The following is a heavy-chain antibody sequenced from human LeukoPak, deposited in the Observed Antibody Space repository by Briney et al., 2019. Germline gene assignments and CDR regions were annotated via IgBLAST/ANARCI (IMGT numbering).Heavy chain of an antibody. J-gene: IGHJ4*02. V-gene: IGHV3-48*01. Sequence: GGSLRLSCAASGFTFSSYSMNWVRQAPGKGLEWVSYISSSSSTIYYADSVKGRFTISRDNAKNSLYLRMSSLRAEDTAVYYCARDLSGWTASIDYWGQGTLVTVSS. D-gene: IGHD6-19*01. CDR1: GFTFSSYS. CDR3: ARDLSGWTASIDY. CDR2: ISSSSSTI.